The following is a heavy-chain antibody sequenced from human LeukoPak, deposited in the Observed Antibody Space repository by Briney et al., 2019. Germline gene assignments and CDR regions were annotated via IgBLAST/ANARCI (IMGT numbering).Heavy chain of an antibody. V-gene: IGHV1-2*02. D-gene: IGHD3-22*01. Sequence: ASVKVSCKASGYTFTDYYMHWVRQAPGQGLEWMGWINPNSGGTNYAQKFQGRVTMTRDTSISTAYMELSRLRSDDTAVYYCAREGDYDSSGAFDYWGQGTLVTVSS. J-gene: IGHJ4*02. CDR2: INPNSGGT. CDR3: AREGDYDSSGAFDY. CDR1: GYTFTDYY.